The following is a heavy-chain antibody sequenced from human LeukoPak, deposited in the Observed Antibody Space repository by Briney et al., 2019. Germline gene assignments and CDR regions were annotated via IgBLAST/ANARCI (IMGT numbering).Heavy chain of an antibody. CDR1: GFSFSRHT. V-gene: IGHV3-30-3*02. CDR3: AKSVVLVRGVIPDKGQSGFDY. J-gene: IGHJ4*02. D-gene: IGHD3-10*01. CDR2: IESDVTNK. Sequence: PGMSLRLSCAASGFSFSRHTMHWVRQAPGKGLEWVAVIESDVTNKYHADSVKGRFTISRDNSKNTLYLQMNSLRAEDTAVYYCAKSVVLVRGVIPDKGQSGFDYWGQGTLVTVSS.